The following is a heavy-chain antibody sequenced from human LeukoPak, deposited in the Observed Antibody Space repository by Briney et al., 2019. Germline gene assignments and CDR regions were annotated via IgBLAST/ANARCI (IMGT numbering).Heavy chain of an antibody. CDR1: GITFSSYA. V-gene: IGHV3-23*01. CDR2: ISGSGGST. J-gene: IGHJ4*02. Sequence: GGSLRLSCAASGITFSSYAMSWVRQAPGKGLKWVSAISGSGGSTYYADSVKSRFTISRDNSKNTLYLQMNSLRAEDTAVYYCAKGSSGWYLFDYWGQGTLVTVSS. CDR3: AKGSSGWYLFDY. D-gene: IGHD6-19*01.